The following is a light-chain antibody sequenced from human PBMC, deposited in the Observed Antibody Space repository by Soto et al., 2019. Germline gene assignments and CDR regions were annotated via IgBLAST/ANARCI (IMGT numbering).Light chain of an antibody. V-gene: IGKV1-39*01. Sequence: DIQMTQSPSSLSASVGDRVTITCRASQSISNYLNWYQQKPGKAPKLLMYAASSLQSEVLSRFGGSGSGTDFTLIISSLQPEDFATYYCQQSYSNPRTFGHGTKVEIK. CDR3: QQSYSNPRT. CDR1: QSISNY. CDR2: AAS. J-gene: IGKJ1*01.